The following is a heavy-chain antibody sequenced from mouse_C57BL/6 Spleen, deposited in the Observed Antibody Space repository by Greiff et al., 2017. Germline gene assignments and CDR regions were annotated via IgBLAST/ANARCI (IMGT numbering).Heavy chain of an antibody. CDR2: IDPETGCT. CDR3: TRSHYYGSSYPY. V-gene: IGHV1-15*01. J-gene: IGHJ2*01. CDR1: GYTFTDYE. D-gene: IGHD1-1*01. Sequence: VKLVESGAELVRPGASVTLSCKASGYTFTDYEMHWVKQTPVHGLEWIGAIDPETGCTAYNKKFKGKAILTADKSSSTAYMELRSLTSEDSALYYCTRSHYYGSSYPYWGQGTTLTVAT.